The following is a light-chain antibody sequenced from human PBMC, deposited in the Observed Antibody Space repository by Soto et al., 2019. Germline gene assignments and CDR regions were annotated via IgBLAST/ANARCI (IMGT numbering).Light chain of an antibody. Sequence: VVMTQSPATLSVSPGERATLSCRASQSISSNLAWYQQNPGQAPRLLIYHATARATGIPSRFSGSQSGTEFTLTISSLQSEDFAVYYCQQYNRWPPITFGQGTRLEI. CDR3: QQYNRWPPIT. CDR1: QSISSN. J-gene: IGKJ5*01. V-gene: IGKV3-15*01. CDR2: HAT.